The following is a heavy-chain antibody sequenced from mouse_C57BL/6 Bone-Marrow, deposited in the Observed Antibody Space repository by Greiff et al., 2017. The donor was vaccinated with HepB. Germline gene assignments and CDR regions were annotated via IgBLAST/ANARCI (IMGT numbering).Heavy chain of an antibody. CDR3: ARWTSFHWYFDV. Sequence: EVMLVESGGGLVQPGGSLSLSCAASGFTFTDYYMSWVRQPPGKALEWLGFIRNKANGYTTEYSASVKGRFTISRDNSQSILYLQMNALRAEDSATYYCARWTSFHWYFDVWGTGTTVTVSS. V-gene: IGHV7-3*01. J-gene: IGHJ1*03. CDR2: IRNKANGYTT. D-gene: IGHD2-10*02. CDR1: GFTFTDYY.